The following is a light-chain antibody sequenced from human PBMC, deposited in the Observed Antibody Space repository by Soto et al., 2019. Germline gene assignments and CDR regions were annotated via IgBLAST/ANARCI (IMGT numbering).Light chain of an antibody. J-gene: IGKJ5*01. Sequence: DIQMTQSPSSLSATVGDRVTITCRASQTIDSYLNWFQQKPGMAPKLLIYAASKLQSGVPPRFRGSGSGTDFTLTIDTLQPDDFASYYCQQTRSGITFGQGTRLEIK. V-gene: IGKV1-39*01. CDR3: QQTRSGIT. CDR1: QTIDSY. CDR2: AAS.